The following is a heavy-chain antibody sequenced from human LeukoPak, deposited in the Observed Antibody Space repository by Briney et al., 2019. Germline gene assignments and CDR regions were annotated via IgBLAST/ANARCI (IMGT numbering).Heavy chain of an antibody. CDR2: IKSKTDGGTT. CDR3: TTDVAVAGTDY. Sequence: GGSLRLSCAASGFTFSNAWMSWVRQAPGKGLEWVGRIKSKTDGGTTDYAAPVEGRFTISRDDSKNTLYLQMNSLKTEDTAVYYCTTDVAVAGTDYWGQGTLVTVSS. J-gene: IGHJ4*02. CDR1: GFTFSNAW. V-gene: IGHV3-15*01. D-gene: IGHD6-19*01.